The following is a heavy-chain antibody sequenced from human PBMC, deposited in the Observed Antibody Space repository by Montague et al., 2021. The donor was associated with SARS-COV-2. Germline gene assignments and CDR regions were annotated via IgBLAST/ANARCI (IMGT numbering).Heavy chain of an antibody. J-gene: IGHJ4*02. CDR1: AVSVSSGYC. Sequence: SETLSLTCTVYAVSVSSGYCWGCSQPLPGKGVWWLEIKFHSGSTYYNPSIRSRVITSVDTTKNHVSMKFRSVSAAATAVYYCTRGVVGPTVLSLGYWGQGILVTVSS. D-gene: IGHD2-2*03. V-gene: IGHV4-38-2*02. CDR2: KFHSGST. CDR3: TRGVVGPTVLSLGY.